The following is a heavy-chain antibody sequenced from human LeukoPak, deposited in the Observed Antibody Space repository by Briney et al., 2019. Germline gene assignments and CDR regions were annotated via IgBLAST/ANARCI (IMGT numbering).Heavy chain of an antibody. CDR2: IIPIFGTA. Sequence: GASVKVSCKASGYTFTSYGISWVRQAPGQGLEWMGGIIPIFGTANYAQKFQGRVTITTDESTSTACMELSSLRSEDTAVYYCASSVQPAASSYWYFDLWGRGTLVTVSS. J-gene: IGHJ2*01. D-gene: IGHD2-2*01. V-gene: IGHV1-69*05. CDR1: GYTFTSYG. CDR3: ASSVQPAASSYWYFDL.